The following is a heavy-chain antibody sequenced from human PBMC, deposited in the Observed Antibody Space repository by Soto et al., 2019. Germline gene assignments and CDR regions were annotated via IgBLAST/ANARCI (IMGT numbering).Heavy chain of an antibody. Sequence: PSETLSLTCAVYGGSFSGYYWSWIRQPPGKGLEWIGEINHSRSTNYNPSLKSRVTISVDTSKNQFSLKLSSVTAADTAVYYCASGRVGAPLYYYYGMDVWGQGTTVTVSS. CDR2: INHSRST. J-gene: IGHJ6*02. V-gene: IGHV4-34*01. CDR3: ASGRVGAPLYYYYGMDV. CDR1: GGSFSGYY. D-gene: IGHD1-26*01.